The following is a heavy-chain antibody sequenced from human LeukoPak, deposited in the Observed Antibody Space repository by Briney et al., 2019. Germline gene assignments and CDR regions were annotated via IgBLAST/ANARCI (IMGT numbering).Heavy chain of an antibody. CDR2: ITISGHTK. CDR3: ARGDPHADL. V-gene: IGHV3-48*03. J-gene: IGHJ5*02. Sequence: GGSLRLSCAASGFDLNTYEMNWVRQAPGKGLEWIADITISGHTKNYADSVKGRFTISRDNAGTSLYPQMNSLRVEDTGVYYCARGDPHADLWGQGTLVTVSS. CDR1: GFDLNTYE.